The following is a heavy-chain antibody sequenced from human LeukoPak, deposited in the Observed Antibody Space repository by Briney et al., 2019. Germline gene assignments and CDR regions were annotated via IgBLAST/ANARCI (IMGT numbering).Heavy chain of an antibody. CDR2: INHSGST. V-gene: IGHV4-34*01. Sequence: SETLSLTCGVYGGSFSAYYWSWIRQPPGKGLEWIGDINHSGSTKYNPSLMSRVAISVDSSKNHFSLNLRSVTAADTAVYYCARLPLGAFAESLNFDYWGQGIPVTVSS. CDR1: GGSFSAYY. D-gene: IGHD3-10*01. CDR3: ARLPLGAFAESLNFDY. J-gene: IGHJ4*02.